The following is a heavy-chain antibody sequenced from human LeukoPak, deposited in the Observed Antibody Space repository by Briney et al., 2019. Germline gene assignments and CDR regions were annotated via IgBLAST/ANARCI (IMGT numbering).Heavy chain of an antibody. D-gene: IGHD1-26*01. V-gene: IGHV3-48*01. Sequence: PGGSLRLSCAASGFTFSTYSMNWVGQAPGKGLDWVSYISSRSSSIYYADSVKGRFTISRDNAKNSLYLQMNSLRAEDTAVYYCAKDLRSSADSKMGAADYWGQGTLVTVSS. CDR3: AKDLRSSADSKMGAADY. CDR2: ISSRSSSI. J-gene: IGHJ4*02. CDR1: GFTFSTYS.